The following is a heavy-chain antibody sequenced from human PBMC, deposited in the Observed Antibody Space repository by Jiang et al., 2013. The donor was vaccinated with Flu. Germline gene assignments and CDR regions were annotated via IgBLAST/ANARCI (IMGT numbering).Heavy chain of an antibody. Sequence: KVSCKASGYTFTGYYMHWVRQAPGQGLEWMGWINPNSGGTNYAQKFQGRVTMTRDTSISTAYMELSRLRSDDTAVYYCARPSGSYRGAFDIWGQGTMVTVSS. V-gene: IGHV1-2*02. J-gene: IGHJ3*02. CDR2: INPNSGGT. D-gene: IGHD1-26*01. CDR3: ARPSGSYRGAFDI. CDR1: GYTFTGYY.